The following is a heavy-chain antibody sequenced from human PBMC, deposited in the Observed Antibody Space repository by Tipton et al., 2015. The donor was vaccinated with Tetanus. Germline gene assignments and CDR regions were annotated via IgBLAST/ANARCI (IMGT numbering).Heavy chain of an antibody. J-gene: IGHJ5*02. V-gene: IGHV4-34*01. CDR1: GGSSSSFY. D-gene: IGHD3-22*01. Sequence: LRLSCAVYGGSSSSFYWSWIRQPPGGGLEWIGEINHRGGTAYSPSLKSRATISVDESKNQFSLNLTSVTAADTAVYYCARDRGFTTYNYFDPWGQGTLVTVSS. CDR3: ARDRGFTTYNYFDP. CDR2: INHRGGT.